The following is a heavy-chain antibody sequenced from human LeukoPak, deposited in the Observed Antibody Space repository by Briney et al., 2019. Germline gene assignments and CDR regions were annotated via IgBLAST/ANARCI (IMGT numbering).Heavy chain of an antibody. CDR1: GFTFSSYA. CDR2: ISGSGGST. J-gene: IGHJ4*02. D-gene: IGHD2-2*01. Sequence: GGSLRLSCAASGFTFSSYAMSWVRQAPGKGLEWVSAISGSGGSTYYADPVKGRFTISRDNSKNTLYLQMNSLRAEDTAVYYCAKDGELGYCSSTSCYYNDYWGQGTLVTVSS. CDR3: AKDGELGYCSSTSCYYNDY. V-gene: IGHV3-23*01.